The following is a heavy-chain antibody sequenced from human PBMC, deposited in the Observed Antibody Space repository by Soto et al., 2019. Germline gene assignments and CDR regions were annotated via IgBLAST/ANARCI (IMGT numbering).Heavy chain of an antibody. Sequence: QLQLQESGPGLVKPSETLSLTCTVSGGSISSSSYYWGWIRQPPGKGLEWIGSIYYSGSTYYNPSLKSRVTIYVDTSKNQFSLKLSSVTAADTAVYYCARIIVVVPAAINGWFDPWGQGTLVTVSS. J-gene: IGHJ5*02. CDR1: GGSISSSSYY. D-gene: IGHD2-2*01. CDR3: ARIIVVVPAAINGWFDP. V-gene: IGHV4-39*01. CDR2: IYYSGST.